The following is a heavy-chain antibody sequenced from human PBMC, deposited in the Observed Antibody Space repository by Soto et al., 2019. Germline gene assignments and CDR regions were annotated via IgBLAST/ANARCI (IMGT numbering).Heavy chain of an antibody. CDR3: ASRWPDYYDSSGYYSLTLFDY. CDR1: GFTFSSYA. D-gene: IGHD3-22*01. CDR2: ISGSGGST. J-gene: IGHJ4*02. V-gene: IGHV3-23*01. Sequence: GGSLRLSCAASGFTFSSYAMSWVRQAPGKGLEWVSAISGSGGSTYYADSVKGRFTISRDNSKNTLYLQMNSLRAEDTAVYYCASRWPDYYDSSGYYSLTLFDYWGQGTLVTVSS.